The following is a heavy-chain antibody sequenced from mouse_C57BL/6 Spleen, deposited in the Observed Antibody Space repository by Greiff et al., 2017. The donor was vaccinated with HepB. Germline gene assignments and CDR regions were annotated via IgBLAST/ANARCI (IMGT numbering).Heavy chain of an antibody. CDR2: IRSKSNNYAT. J-gene: IGHJ4*01. CDR3: VRQGTYYSKEGAMDY. V-gene: IGHV10-1*01. D-gene: IGHD2-5*01. Sequence: EVQLVESGGGLVQPKGSLKLSCAASGFSFNTYAMNWVRQAPGKGLEWVARIRSKSNNYATYYADSVKDRFTISRDDSESMLYLQMNNLKTEDTAMYYCVRQGTYYSKEGAMDYWGQGTSVTVSS. CDR1: GFSFNTYA.